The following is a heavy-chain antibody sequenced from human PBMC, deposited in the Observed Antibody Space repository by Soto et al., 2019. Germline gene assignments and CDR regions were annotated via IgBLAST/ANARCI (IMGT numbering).Heavy chain of an antibody. CDR1: GDTFTDYY. CDR3: ARDPTAVRYFEADY. V-gene: IGHV1-2*02. J-gene: IGHJ4*02. D-gene: IGHD3-9*01. CDR2: INPNSGGT. Sequence: QVQLMQSGAEVRKPGASVKVSCKASGDTFTDYYMHWVRQAPGQCLEWMGWINPNSGGTNSAPKFQGRVTMTRDTSISTAYMELSRLRSDDTAVYYCARDPTAVRYFEADYWCQGTLVAVSS.